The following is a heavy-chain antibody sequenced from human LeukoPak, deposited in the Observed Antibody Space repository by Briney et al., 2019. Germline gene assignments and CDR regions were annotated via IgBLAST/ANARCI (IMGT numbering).Heavy chain of an antibody. CDR2: FDPEDGER. V-gene: IGHV1-24*01. CDR3: ATTVFGVLTSFDY. Sequence: ASVKVSCKVSGYTLTELSMHWVRQAPGKGLDWMGGFDPEDGERIYAQKFQGRVTMTEDTSTDTAYMDLSSLRSEDTAIYYCATTVFGVLTSFDYWGQGTLVTVSS. D-gene: IGHD3-3*01. J-gene: IGHJ4*02. CDR1: GYTLTELS.